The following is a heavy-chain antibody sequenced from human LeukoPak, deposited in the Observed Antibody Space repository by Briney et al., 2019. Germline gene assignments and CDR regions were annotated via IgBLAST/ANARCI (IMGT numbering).Heavy chain of an antibody. J-gene: IGHJ3*02. Sequence: PGGSLRLSCAASGFTFSSYAMSWVRQAPGKGLEWVSAISGSGGSTYYADSVKGRFTISRDNSKNTLYLQMNSLRAEDTAVYYCARDGSGYDSRGAFDIWGQGTMVTVSS. CDR3: ARDGSGYDSRGAFDI. D-gene: IGHD5-12*01. CDR1: GFTFSSYA. V-gene: IGHV3-23*01. CDR2: ISGSGGST.